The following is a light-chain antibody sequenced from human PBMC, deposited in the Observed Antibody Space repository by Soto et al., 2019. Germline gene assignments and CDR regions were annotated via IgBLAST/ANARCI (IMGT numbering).Light chain of an antibody. CDR2: DES. CDR1: QDVSNY. V-gene: IGKV1-33*01. J-gene: IGKJ5*01. Sequence: DIQMTQSPSSLSASVGDRDTITCQASQDVSNYLNWYQQKLGKAPKLLIYDESNLETGVPSRFSGSGSGTYFSFTISSLQPEDFATYYCQQYSNLITFGQGTRLEI. CDR3: QQYSNLIT.